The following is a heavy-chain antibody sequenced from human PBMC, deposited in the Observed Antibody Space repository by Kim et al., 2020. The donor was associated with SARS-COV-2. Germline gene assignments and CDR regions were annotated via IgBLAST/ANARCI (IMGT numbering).Heavy chain of an antibody. V-gene: IGHV1-69*13. J-gene: IGHJ6*01. Sequence: SVKVSCKASGGSLSSYTISWVRQAPGQGLEWMGGIIPLFGTTNYALNWQGRLMITADESTNTVFMELTSLRSDDTAVYYRARGSISGCRVDKCYY. CDR3: ARGSISGCRVDKCYY. D-gene: IGHD3-10*01. CDR1: GGSLSSYT. CDR2: IIPLFGTT.